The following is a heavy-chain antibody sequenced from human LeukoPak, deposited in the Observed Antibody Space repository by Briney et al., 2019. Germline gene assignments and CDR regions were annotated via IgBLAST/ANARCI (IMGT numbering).Heavy chain of an antibody. D-gene: IGHD3-10*01. CDR1: GFTFSAYG. V-gene: IGHV3-33*05. CDR3: AKWGGDSPIIYMDV. Sequence: PGPSLRFSCTSSGFTFSAYGMNWVRQAPGKGLEWVAGITYDGRKKDHADSVKGRFTISRDNSKNTLYFQVNSVRAEDTAVYYCAKWGGDSPIIYMDVWARGTTVSVSS. CDR2: ITYDGRKK. J-gene: IGHJ6*04.